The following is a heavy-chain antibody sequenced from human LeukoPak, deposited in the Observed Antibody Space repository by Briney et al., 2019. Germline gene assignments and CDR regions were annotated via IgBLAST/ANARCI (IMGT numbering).Heavy chain of an antibody. D-gene: IGHD6-6*01. Sequence: ASVKVSCKVSGYTLTELSMHWVRQAPGKGLEWMGWISAYNGNTNYAQKLQGRVTMTTDTSTSTAYMELRSLRSDDTAVYYCARGGGVAARRFDYWGQGTLVTVSS. CDR3: ARGGGVAARRFDY. CDR2: ISAYNGNT. CDR1: GYTLTELS. V-gene: IGHV1-18*01. J-gene: IGHJ4*02.